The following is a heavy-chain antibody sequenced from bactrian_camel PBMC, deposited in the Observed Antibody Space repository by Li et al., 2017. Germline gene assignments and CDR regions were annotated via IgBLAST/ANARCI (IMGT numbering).Heavy chain of an antibody. V-gene: IGHV3S40*01. Sequence: QLVESGGGSVQAGGSLRLSCAASGYTYSNTGIHWVRQAPGKGLEWVSGIDSDGGRTWYADSVKGRFTISRDNAKNTVYLQLNSLKTEDMAMYYCAKSTGTWTYNYWGQGTQVTVS. D-gene: IGHD6*01. CDR3: AKSTGTWTYNY. CDR2: IDSDGGRT. J-gene: IGHJ4*01. CDR1: GYTYSNTG.